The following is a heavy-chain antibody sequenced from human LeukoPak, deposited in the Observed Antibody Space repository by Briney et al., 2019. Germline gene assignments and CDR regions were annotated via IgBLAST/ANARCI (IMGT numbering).Heavy chain of an antibody. CDR3: TRAHYDSSGYYLN. Sequence: GGSLRLSCAASGFTFSGSAMHWVRQASGKGLEWVGRIRSKANSYATAYAASVKGRFTISRDDSMNTAYLQMNSLKTEDTAVYYCTRAHYDSSGYYLNWGQGTLVTVSS. V-gene: IGHV3-73*01. J-gene: IGHJ4*02. CDR2: IRSKANSYAT. CDR1: GFTFSGSA. D-gene: IGHD3-22*01.